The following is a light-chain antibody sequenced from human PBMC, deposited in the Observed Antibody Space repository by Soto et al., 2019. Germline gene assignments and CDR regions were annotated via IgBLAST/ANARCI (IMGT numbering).Light chain of an antibody. J-gene: IGLJ1*01. CDR3: CSYAGSYNIYL. CDR2: EVV. Sequence: QSALTQPPSASGSPGQSVTISCTGTKSDIGVYDFVSWYQHHPGKAPRLIIYEVVQRPSGVPDRFSGSKSGNTASLTISGLQAEDEGDYYCCSYAGSYNIYLFGTGTKLTVL. CDR1: KSDIGVYDF. V-gene: IGLV2-8*01.